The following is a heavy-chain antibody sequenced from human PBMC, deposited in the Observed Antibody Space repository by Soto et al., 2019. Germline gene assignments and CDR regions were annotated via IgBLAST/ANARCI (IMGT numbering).Heavy chain of an antibody. V-gene: IGHV1-2*04. D-gene: IGHD3-10*01. J-gene: IGHJ6*02. CDR2: INPNSGGT. CDR1: GYTFTGYY. CDR3: ARDQSFGRSYYYGIDV. Sequence: ASVKVSCKASGYTFTGYYMHWVRQAPGQGLEWMGWINPNSGGTNYAQKFQGWVTLTTDTSTSTVYMELRSLRSDDTAVYYCARDQSFGRSYYYGIDVWG.